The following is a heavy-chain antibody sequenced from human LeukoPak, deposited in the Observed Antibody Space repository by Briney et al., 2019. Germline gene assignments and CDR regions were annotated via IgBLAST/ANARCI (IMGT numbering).Heavy chain of an antibody. D-gene: IGHD6-19*01. V-gene: IGHV4-34*01. Sequence: SETLSLTCAVYGGSFSGYYWSWIRQPPGKGLEWIGEINHSGSTNYNPSLKSRVTISVDTSKNQFSLKLSSVTAADTAVYYCASDGSGYSSGWYPFDYWGQGTLVTVSS. CDR2: INHSGST. CDR1: GGSFSGYY. CDR3: ASDGSGYSSGWYPFDY. J-gene: IGHJ4*02.